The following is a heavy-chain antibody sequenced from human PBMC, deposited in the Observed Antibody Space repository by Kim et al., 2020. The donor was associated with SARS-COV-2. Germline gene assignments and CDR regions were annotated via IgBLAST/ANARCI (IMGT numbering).Heavy chain of an antibody. D-gene: IGHD6-13*01. J-gene: IGHJ4*02. Sequence: ASVKVSCKASGYTFTSYDINWVRQATGQGLEWMGWMNPNSGNTGYAQKFQGRVTMTRNTSISTAYMELSSLRSEDTAVYYCARAPRIAAAGNYYFDYWGEGTLVTVSS. CDR1: GYTFTSYD. CDR3: ARAPRIAAAGNYYFDY. CDR2: MNPNSGNT. V-gene: IGHV1-8*01.